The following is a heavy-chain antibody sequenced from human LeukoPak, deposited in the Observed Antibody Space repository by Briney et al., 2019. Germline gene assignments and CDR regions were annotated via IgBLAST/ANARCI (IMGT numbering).Heavy chain of an antibody. CDR2: ISYDGSNK. D-gene: IGHD3-9*01. CDR1: GFTFSSYA. V-gene: IGHV3-30-3*01. CDR3: ARDGAPYYDILTGSGSWFDP. J-gene: IGHJ5*02. Sequence: GGPLRLSCAASGFTFSSYAMHWVRQAPGKGLEWVAVISYDGSNKYYADSVKGRFTISRDNSKNTLYLQMNSLRAEDTAVYYCARDGAPYYDILTGSGSWFDPWGQGTLVTVSS.